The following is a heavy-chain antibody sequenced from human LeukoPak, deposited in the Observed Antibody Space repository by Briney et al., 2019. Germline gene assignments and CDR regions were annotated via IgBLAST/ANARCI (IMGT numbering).Heavy chain of an antibody. V-gene: IGHV3-7*01. J-gene: IGHJ4*02. CDR2: IKSDGSEI. Sequence: GKSLRLSCAASGFTFRSYWMTWVRQAPGKGLEWVANIKSDGSEIYSADSVKGRFTISRDNAKNSLYLQMNSLRAEDTAVYYCAREEGTFDCWGQGTLVTVSS. CDR3: AREEGTFDC. D-gene: IGHD3-10*01. CDR1: GFTFRSYW.